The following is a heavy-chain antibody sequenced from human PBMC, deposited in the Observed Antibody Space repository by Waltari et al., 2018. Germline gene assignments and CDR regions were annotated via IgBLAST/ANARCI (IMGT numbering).Heavy chain of an antibody. V-gene: IGHV4-31*03. Sequence: QVQLQESGPGLVQPSQTLSLTCTVSGGSISNGGYYWSWIRQHPGKGLEWIGYIYYSGSTYYNPSLKSRVTISVDTARNQFSLKLSSVTAADTAVYYCSRAPDTAMVPSFDYWGQGTLVTVSS. J-gene: IGHJ4*02. D-gene: IGHD5-18*01. CDR3: SRAPDTAMVPSFDY. CDR2: IYYSGST. CDR1: GGSISNGGYY.